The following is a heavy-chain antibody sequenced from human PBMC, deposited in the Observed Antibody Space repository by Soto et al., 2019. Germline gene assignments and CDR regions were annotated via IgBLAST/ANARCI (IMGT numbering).Heavy chain of an antibody. CDR1: GFTFRSYS. V-gene: IGHV3-21*01. J-gene: IGHJ4*02. CDR3: ARAEVGDPCDFDY. Sequence: PRGSLRLSCAASGFTFRSYSMNWVRQAPGKGLEWVSSISSSSSYIYYADSVKGRFTISRDNAKNSLYLQMHSLRAEDTAVSYFARAEVGDPCDFDYWGQGTLVRV. D-gene: IGHD1-26*01. CDR2: ISSSSSYI.